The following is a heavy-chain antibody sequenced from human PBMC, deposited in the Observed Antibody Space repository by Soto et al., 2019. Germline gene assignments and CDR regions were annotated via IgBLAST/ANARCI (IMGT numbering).Heavy chain of an antibody. CDR3: ARDYDILTGDHPYYYYYYYMDV. CDR1: GFTFSSYG. J-gene: IGHJ6*03. CDR2: IWYDGSNK. D-gene: IGHD3-9*01. Sequence: GGSLRLSCAASGFTFSSYGMHWVRQAPGKGLEWVAVIWYDGSNKYYADSVKGRFTISRDNSKNTLYLQMNSLRAEDTAVYYCARDYDILTGDHPYYYYYYYMDVWRKGTTVTVSS. V-gene: IGHV3-33*01.